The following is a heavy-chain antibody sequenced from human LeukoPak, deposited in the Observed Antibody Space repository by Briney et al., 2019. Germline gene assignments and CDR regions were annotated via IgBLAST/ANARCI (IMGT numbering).Heavy chain of an antibody. J-gene: IGHJ4*02. CDR2: IHTSGST. V-gene: IGHV4-4*07. Sequence: PSETLSLTCTVSGGSISSYYWNWIRQPAGKGLEWIGRIHTSGSTNYNPSLKSRVTMSVDTSKNQFSLKLSSVTAADTAVYYCARVICSGGSCRFDYWGQGTLVTVSS. D-gene: IGHD2-15*01. CDR3: ARVICSGGSCRFDY. CDR1: GGSISSYY.